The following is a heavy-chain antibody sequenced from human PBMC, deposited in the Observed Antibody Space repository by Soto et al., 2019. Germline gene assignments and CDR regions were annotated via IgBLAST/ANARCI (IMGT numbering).Heavy chain of an antibody. CDR3: ARHRYSGDSSGSFGY. Sequence: SETLSLTCTVSDDSIGRSNYFWGWIRQPPGKGLEWIGNIFYSGNTHYNPSLKSRVTISLDTSNHHFSLRVSSVTAADTAVYYCARHRYSGDSSGSFGYWGPGALVTVSS. D-gene: IGHD6-19*01. CDR1: DDSIGRSNYF. J-gene: IGHJ4*02. CDR2: IFYSGNT. V-gene: IGHV4-39*01.